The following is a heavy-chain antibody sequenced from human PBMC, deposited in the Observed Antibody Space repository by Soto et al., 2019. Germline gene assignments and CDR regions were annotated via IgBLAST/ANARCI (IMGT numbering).Heavy chain of an antibody. Sequence: QVQLVQSGAEVKKPGASVKVSCKASGYTFTSYGISWVRQAPGQGLEWMGWISAYNGNTNYAQKLQGRVTMTTDTPXXTXYXXLRSLRSDDTAVYYCARDAYSSGWYSPHYYYGMDVWGQGTTVTVSS. CDR1: GYTFTSYG. V-gene: IGHV1-18*01. J-gene: IGHJ6*02. CDR3: ARDAYSSGWYSPHYYYGMDV. CDR2: ISAYNGNT. D-gene: IGHD6-19*01.